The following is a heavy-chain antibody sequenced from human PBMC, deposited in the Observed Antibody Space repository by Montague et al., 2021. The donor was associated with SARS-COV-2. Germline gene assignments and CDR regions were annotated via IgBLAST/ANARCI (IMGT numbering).Heavy chain of an antibody. D-gene: IGHD2-15*01. Sequence: SLRLSCAASGFTVSSNYMSWVRQAPGKGLEWVSVIYSGGSTYYADSVKGRFTISRDNSKNTLYLRMNSLRAEDTAVYYCAAGIVVVVAAGDAFDIWGQGTMVTVSS. CDR1: GFTVSSNY. J-gene: IGHJ3*02. V-gene: IGHV3-53*01. CDR3: AAGIVVVVAAGDAFDI. CDR2: IYSGGST.